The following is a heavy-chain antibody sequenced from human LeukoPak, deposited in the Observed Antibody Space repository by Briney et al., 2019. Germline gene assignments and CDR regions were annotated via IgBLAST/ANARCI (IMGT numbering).Heavy chain of an antibody. D-gene: IGHD6-6*01. CDR2: ISAYNGNT. CDR1: GGTFSSYA. J-gene: IGHJ3*02. Sequence: GASVKVSCKASGGTFSSYAISWVRQAPGQGLEWMGWISAYNGNTNYAQKLQGRVTMTTDTSTSTAYMELSSLRSEDTAVYYCATKPIAAWAFDIWGQGTMVTVSS. CDR3: ATKPIAAWAFDI. V-gene: IGHV1-18*01.